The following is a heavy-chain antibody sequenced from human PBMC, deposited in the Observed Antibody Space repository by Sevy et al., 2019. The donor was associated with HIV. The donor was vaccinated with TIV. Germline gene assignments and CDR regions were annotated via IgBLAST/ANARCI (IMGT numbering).Heavy chain of an antibody. V-gene: IGHV3-7*01. Sequence: GSLRLSCAASGFTFSNCWMSWVRQTPGKGLEWVANIKHDGSEKYYVDSVKGRFTISRDNAKNSLYLQMNSLRAEDTALYYCVRAIAADGSFWGQGTLVTVSS. D-gene: IGHD6-13*01. CDR1: GFTFSNCW. CDR2: IKHDGSEK. CDR3: VRAIAADGSF. J-gene: IGHJ4*02.